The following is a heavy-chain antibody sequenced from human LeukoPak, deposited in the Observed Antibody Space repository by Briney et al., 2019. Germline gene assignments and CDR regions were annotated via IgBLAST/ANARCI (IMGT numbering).Heavy chain of an antibody. D-gene: IGHD4-23*01. V-gene: IGHV3-48*02. J-gene: IGHJ4*02. Sequence: GGSLRLSCSASGFTFSSNAMHWVRQAPGKGLEWVSYIGTTTSTIYYADSLKGRFTISRDNAKNSLYLQMSSLRDEDTAVYYCARHDYGGNSGDYWGQGTLVTVSS. CDR3: ARHDYGGNSGDY. CDR1: GFTFSSNA. CDR2: IGTTTSTI.